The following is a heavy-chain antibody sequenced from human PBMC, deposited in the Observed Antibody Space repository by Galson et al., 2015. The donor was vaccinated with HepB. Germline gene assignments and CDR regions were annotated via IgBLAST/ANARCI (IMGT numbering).Heavy chain of an antibody. Sequence: SLRLSCAASGFTFSSYELNWVRQTPGKGLEWISYISSSGSTIYHAESVEGRFTISRDDAKNSVFLQMNSPRAEDTALYYCATGSYWGTYWGQGTLVTVSS. D-gene: IGHD1-26*01. CDR3: ATGSYWGTY. CDR2: ISSSGSTI. V-gene: IGHV3-48*03. CDR1: GFTFSSYE. J-gene: IGHJ4*02.